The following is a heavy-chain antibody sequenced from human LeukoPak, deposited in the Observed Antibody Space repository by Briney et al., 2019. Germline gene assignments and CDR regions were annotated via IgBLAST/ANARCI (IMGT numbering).Heavy chain of an antibody. CDR1: GYTFTSYY. D-gene: IGHD3-22*01. CDR2: INPSGGST. Sequence: ASVKVSCKASGYTFTSYYMHWVRQAPGQGLEWMGIINPSGGSTSYAQKLQGRVTITRDASTSTVYMELSSLRSEDTAVYYCARDIYYDSSGYPSFDYWGQGTLVTVSS. J-gene: IGHJ4*02. CDR3: ARDIYYDSSGYPSFDY. V-gene: IGHV1-46*01.